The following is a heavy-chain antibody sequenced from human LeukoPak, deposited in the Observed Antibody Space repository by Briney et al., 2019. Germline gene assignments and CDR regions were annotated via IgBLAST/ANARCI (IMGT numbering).Heavy chain of an antibody. CDR2: INPNSGGT. V-gene: IGHV1-2*02. CDR3: ARAYGLEYYFDY. CDR1: GYTFIVYY. Sequence: ASVKVSYKASGYTFIVYYIFWVRQAPGQGLEWMGWINPNSGGTNYAQKFQGRVTMTRDTSISTAYMELSRLRSDDTAVYYCARAYGLEYYFDYWGQGTLVTVSS. J-gene: IGHJ4*02. D-gene: IGHD4-17*01.